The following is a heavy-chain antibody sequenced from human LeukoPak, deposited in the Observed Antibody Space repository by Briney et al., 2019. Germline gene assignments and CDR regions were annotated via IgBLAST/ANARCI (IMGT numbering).Heavy chain of an antibody. J-gene: IGHJ4*02. Sequence: PGGSLRLSCAASGFTFSSYGMHWVRQAPGKGLEWVAVIWYDGSNKCYADSVKGRFTISRDNSKNTLYLQMNSLRAEDTAVYYCARDYDILTGYPRGGFDYWGQGTLVTVSS. V-gene: IGHV3-33*01. CDR1: GFTFSSYG. D-gene: IGHD3-9*01. CDR2: IWYDGSNK. CDR3: ARDYDILTGYPRGGFDY.